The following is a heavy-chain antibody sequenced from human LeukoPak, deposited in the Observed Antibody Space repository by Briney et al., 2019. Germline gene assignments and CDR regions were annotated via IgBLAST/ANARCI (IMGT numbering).Heavy chain of an antibody. CDR2: ISSSGSYI. CDR3: ARERLLDY. J-gene: IGHJ4*02. CDR1: GFSFSTYS. Sequence: GGSLRLSCAASGFSFSTYSMNWVRQAPGKGLEWVSSISSSGSYIYYADSMKGRFTISRDNAKNSLSLQMNSLRAEDTAVYYCARERLLDYWGQGTLVTVSS. V-gene: IGHV3-21*06.